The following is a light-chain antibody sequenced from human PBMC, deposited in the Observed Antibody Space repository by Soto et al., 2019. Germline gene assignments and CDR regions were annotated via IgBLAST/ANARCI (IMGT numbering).Light chain of an antibody. CDR1: SSDVGGYNY. J-gene: IGLJ1*01. Sequence: QSALTQPASVSGSPGQSITISCTGTSSDVGGYNYVSWYQQHPGKAPKLVIFDVRDRPSGVSNRFSGSKSGNTASLTISGLQAEDEADYYGSSYTRRSSLLSVFGTGTKLTVL. V-gene: IGLV2-14*01. CDR3: SSYTRRSSLLSV. CDR2: DVR.